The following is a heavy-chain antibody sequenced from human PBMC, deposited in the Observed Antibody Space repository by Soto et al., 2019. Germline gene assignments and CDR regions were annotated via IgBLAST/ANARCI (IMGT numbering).Heavy chain of an antibody. Sequence: QVQLVESGGGVVQPGRSLRLSCAVSGFTFSSYGMNWVRQAPGKGLEWVAAIYYDGSNKYYADSVRGRFTISRDNFKNTLYRPMNRLRGEDTAGYYCARDSKDDSSGYYAGFDYWGQGTLVNVSS. J-gene: IGHJ4*02. D-gene: IGHD3-22*01. CDR2: IYYDGSNK. CDR1: GFTFSSYG. CDR3: ARDSKDDSSGYYAGFDY. V-gene: IGHV3-33*01.